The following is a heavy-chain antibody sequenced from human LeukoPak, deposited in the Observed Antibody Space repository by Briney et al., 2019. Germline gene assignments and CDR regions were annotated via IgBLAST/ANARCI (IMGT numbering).Heavy chain of an antibody. Sequence: GGSLRLSCTASGFTFSYVWMNWVRQAPGKGLEWVGRIKNETEAETTDYAAPVKGRFTISRDNSKNTLYLQMNSLRAEDTAVYYCAKGRSVVTAIYYWGQGTLVTVSS. J-gene: IGHJ4*02. CDR1: GFTFSYVW. V-gene: IGHV3-15*01. D-gene: IGHD2-21*02. CDR2: IKNETEAETT. CDR3: AKGRSVVTAIYY.